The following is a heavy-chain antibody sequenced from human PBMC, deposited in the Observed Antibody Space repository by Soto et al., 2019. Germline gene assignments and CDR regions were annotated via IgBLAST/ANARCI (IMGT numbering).Heavy chain of an antibody. J-gene: IGHJ4*02. CDR3: APREGIAVAGNDY. CDR2: ISYDGSNK. D-gene: IGHD6-19*01. CDR1: GFTFSSYG. Sequence: PVGSLRLSCAASGFTFSSYGMHWVRQAPGKGLEWVAVISYDGSNKYYADSVKGRFTISRDNSKNTLYLQMNSLRAEDTAVYYCAPREGIAVAGNDYWGQGTLVTVSS. V-gene: IGHV3-30*03.